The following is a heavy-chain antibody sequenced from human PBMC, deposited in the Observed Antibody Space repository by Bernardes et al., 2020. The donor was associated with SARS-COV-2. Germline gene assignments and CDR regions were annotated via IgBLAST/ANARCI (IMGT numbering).Heavy chain of an antibody. J-gene: IGHJ4*02. CDR3: AKGLSVVVPAAMDY. V-gene: IGHV3-23*01. CDR2: ISCSGGST. D-gene: IGHD2-2*01. Sequence: GGSLRLSCAASGFTFSSYAMSWVRQAPGKGLEWVSAISCSGGSTYYADSVKGRFTISRDNSKNTLYLQMNSLRAEDTAVYYCAKGLSVVVPAAMDYWGQGTLVTVSS. CDR1: GFTFSSYA.